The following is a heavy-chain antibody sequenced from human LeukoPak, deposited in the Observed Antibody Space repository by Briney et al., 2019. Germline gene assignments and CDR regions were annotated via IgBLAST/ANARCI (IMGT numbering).Heavy chain of an antibody. CDR1: GFTFSNFA. J-gene: IGHJ3*02. CDR3: ARDGMVRGVIIWDAFDI. Sequence: GGSLRLSCAASGFTFSNFAMTWVRQAPGKGLEWVSYISSSGYTIYYADSVKGRFTISRDNAKNSLYLQMNSLRDEDTAVYYCARDGMVRGVIIWDAFDIWGQGTMVTVSS. V-gene: IGHV3-48*02. CDR2: ISSSGYTI. D-gene: IGHD3-10*01.